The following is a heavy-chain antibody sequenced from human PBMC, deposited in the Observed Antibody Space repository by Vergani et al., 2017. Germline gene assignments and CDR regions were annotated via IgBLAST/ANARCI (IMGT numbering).Heavy chain of an antibody. CDR1: GYTFTSYG. CDR2: ISAYNGNT. Sequence: QVQLVQSGAEVKKPGASVKVSCKASGYTFTSYGISWVRQAPGQGLEWMGWISAYNGNTNYAQKLQGRVTMTTDTSTSTAYMELRSLRSDDTAVYYCARHWCSSTSCPEAYYYMDVWGKGTTVTVSS. CDR3: ARHWCSSTSCPEAYYYMDV. J-gene: IGHJ6*03. V-gene: IGHV1-18*04. D-gene: IGHD2-2*01.